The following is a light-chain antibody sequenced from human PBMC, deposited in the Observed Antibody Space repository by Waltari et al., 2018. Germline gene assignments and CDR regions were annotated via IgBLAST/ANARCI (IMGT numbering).Light chain of an antibody. V-gene: IGKV1-16*02. J-gene: IGKJ4*01. CDR1: QDIRNK. CDR3: QHYDSYPLT. CDR2: AAS. Sequence: DIQMTQSPSSLSASVGDRVTITCRASQDIRNKLAWFQQKPGQAPKSLIYAASSLQSGVPSKFSGSGSGTDFTLTISSLQPEDFATYYCQHYDSYPLTFGGGTKVEI.